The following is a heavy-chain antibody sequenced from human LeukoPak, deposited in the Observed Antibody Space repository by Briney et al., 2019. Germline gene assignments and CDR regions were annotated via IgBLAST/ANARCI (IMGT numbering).Heavy chain of an antibody. V-gene: IGHV3-23*01. Sequence: GGSLRLSCAASGFTFSSYAMSWVRQAQGKGLEWVSAISGSGGSTYYADSVKGRFTISRDNSKNTLYLQMNSLRAEDTAVYYCAKDQGSSSWYGGDYWGQGTLVTVSS. D-gene: IGHD6-13*01. CDR3: AKDQGSSSWYGGDY. CDR2: ISGSGGST. J-gene: IGHJ4*02. CDR1: GFTFSSYA.